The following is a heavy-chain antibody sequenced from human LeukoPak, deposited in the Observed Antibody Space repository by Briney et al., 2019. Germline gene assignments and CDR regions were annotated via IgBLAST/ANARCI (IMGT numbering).Heavy chain of an antibody. CDR3: ATARVDYDILTGYYHYFDY. CDR1: GYTLTELS. CDR2: FDPEDGET. Sequence: ASVKVSCKVSGYTLTELSMHWVRQAPGKGLEWMGGFDPEDGETIYAQKFKGRVTMTEDTSTDTAYMELSSLRSEDTAVYYCATARVDYDILTGYYHYFDYWGQGTLVTASS. D-gene: IGHD3-9*01. V-gene: IGHV1-24*01. J-gene: IGHJ4*02.